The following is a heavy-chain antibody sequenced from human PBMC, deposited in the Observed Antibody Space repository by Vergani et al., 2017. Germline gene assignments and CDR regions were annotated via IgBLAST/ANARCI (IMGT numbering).Heavy chain of an antibody. CDR3: ANTPQGEFNY. CDR2: ISYDGSNK. D-gene: IGHD3-16*01. V-gene: IGHV3-30*18. CDR1: GFTFSSYG. J-gene: IGHJ4*02. Sequence: QVQLVESGGGVVQPGRSLRLSCAASGFTFSSYGMHWVRQAPGKGLEWVAVISYDGSNKYYADSVKGRFTISRDNSKNTLYLQMNSLRAEDTAVYYCANTPQGEFNYWGQGTLVTVSS.